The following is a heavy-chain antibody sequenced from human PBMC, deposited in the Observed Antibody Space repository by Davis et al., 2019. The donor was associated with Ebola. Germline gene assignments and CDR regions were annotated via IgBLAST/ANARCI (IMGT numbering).Heavy chain of an antibody. CDR1: GFTFSSYS. CDR2: ISSSSSTI. V-gene: IGHV3-48*02. CDR3: ARARYSSSWPRCLDV. D-gene: IGHD6-13*01. J-gene: IGHJ6*02. Sequence: GESLKISCAASGFTFSSYSMNWVRQAPGKGLEWVSYISSSSSTIYYADSVKGRFTISRDNAKNSLYLQMNSLRDEDTAVYYCARARYSSSWPRCLDVWGQGTTVTVSS.